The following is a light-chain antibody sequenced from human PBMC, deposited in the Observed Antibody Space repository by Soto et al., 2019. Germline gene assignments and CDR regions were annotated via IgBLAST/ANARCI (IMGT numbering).Light chain of an antibody. CDR3: LQDYLYPFT. V-gene: IGKV1-12*01. CDR1: HDIDTW. Sequence: DIQMTQSPSSVSASVGDRVNITCRASHDIDTWLAWYQQRPGKAPNLLIYTASSLQRGVPSRFSGSGSGTDFTLTISSLQPEDFATYYCLQDYLYPFTFGPGTTVDIK. CDR2: TAS. J-gene: IGKJ3*01.